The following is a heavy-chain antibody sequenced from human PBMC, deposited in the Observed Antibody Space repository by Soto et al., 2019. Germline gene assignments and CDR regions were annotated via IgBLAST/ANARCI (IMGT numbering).Heavy chain of an antibody. CDR3: AHRILRTVFGVVTTTAIYFDF. D-gene: IGHD3-3*01. CDR1: GFSLTTSGVG. CDR2: IYWDDDK. Sequence: QITLNESGPTVVKPAEPLTLTCTFSGFSLTTSGVGVGWIRQSPGKAPEWLALIYWDDDKGYSASLKSRLTITKDTSKNQVVLTMASVDPADTATYYCAHRILRTVFGVVTTTAIYFDFWGQGTPVVVSS. J-gene: IGHJ4*02. V-gene: IGHV2-5*02.